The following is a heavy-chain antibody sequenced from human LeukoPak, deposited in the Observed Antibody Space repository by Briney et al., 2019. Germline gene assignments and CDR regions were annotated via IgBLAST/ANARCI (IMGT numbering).Heavy chain of an antibody. V-gene: IGHV3-21*01. Sequence: GGSLRLSCAASGFTFSSYSMNWVRQAPGKGLEWVSSISSSSSYIYYADSVKGRFTISRDNAKNSLYLQMNSLRAEDTAVYYCARSDSYGSGSYYKYYFDYWGQGTLVTVSS. CDR2: ISSSSSYI. CDR3: ARSDSYGSGSYYKYYFDY. CDR1: GFTFSSYS. J-gene: IGHJ4*02. D-gene: IGHD3-10*01.